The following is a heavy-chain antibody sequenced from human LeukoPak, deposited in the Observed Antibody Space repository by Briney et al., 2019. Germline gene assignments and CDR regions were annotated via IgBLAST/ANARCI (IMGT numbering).Heavy chain of an antibody. CDR1: GFTFSNYA. D-gene: IGHD5-12*01. V-gene: IGHV3-23*01. Sequence: PGGSLRLSCAASGFTFSNYAMTWVRQAPGKGLEWLSTISASGGTTSFADSVKGRFTISRDNSKNRLYLQMNSLRAEDTAVYYCARAFGGYDSQYFYYYMDVWGKGTTVTVSS. J-gene: IGHJ6*03. CDR2: ISASGGTT. CDR3: ARAFGGYDSQYFYYYMDV.